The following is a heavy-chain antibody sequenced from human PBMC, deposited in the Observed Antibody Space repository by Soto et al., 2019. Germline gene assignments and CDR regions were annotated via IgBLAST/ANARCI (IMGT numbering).Heavy chain of an antibody. J-gene: IGHJ4*02. CDR1: GFTFSSYG. V-gene: IGHV3-33*01. Sequence: PGGSLRLSCAASGFTFSSYGMHWVRQAPGKGLEWVAVIWYDGSNKYYADSVKGRFTISRDNSKNTLYLQMNSLRAEDTAVYYCARDRRVVAARPVLDYWGQGTLVTVSS. D-gene: IGHD6-6*01. CDR2: IWYDGSNK. CDR3: ARDRRVVAARPVLDY.